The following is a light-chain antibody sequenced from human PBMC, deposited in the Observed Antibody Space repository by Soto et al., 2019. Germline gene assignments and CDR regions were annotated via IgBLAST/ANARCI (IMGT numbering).Light chain of an antibody. CDR3: SSYAGNNNFVV. J-gene: IGLJ2*01. Sequence: QLVLTQPPSVSGAPGQRVTISCTGSNSNIGAGYDVHWYQQLPGTAPKLLIYGNSNRPSGVPDRFSGSKSVTSASLAITGLQAEDEADYYCSSYAGNNNFVVFGGGTKLTVL. CDR1: NSNIGAGYD. CDR2: GNS. V-gene: IGLV1-40*01.